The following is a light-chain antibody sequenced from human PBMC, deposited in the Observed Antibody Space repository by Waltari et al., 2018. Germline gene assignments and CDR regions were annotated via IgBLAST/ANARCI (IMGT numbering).Light chain of an antibody. V-gene: IGLV4-69*01. J-gene: IGLJ3*02. CDR3: QTWGTGYWV. CDR1: SGHSSYA. CDR2: VKSDGSH. Sequence: QVVLTQSPSASASLGASVKLTCTLSSGHSSYAIAWHQQQPEKGPRYLMKVKSDGSHSKGDGIPDRFSGAISGAEHYLTISSLQSEDEADYYCQTWGTGYWVFGGGTKLTVL.